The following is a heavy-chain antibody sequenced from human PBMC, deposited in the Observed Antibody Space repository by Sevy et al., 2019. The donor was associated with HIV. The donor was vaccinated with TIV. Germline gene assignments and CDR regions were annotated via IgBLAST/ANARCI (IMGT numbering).Heavy chain of an antibody. J-gene: IGHJ3*02. Sequence: GGSLRLSCAASGFTFSRYWMTWVRQAPGKGLEWVSSISGISNYIYYADSMKGRFTVSRDNARNSLYLQMNSLRAEDTAVYYCARNNCSITNCYMGDVFDIWGQGTMVTVSS. CDR2: ISGISNYI. V-gene: IGHV3-21*01. D-gene: IGHD2-2*02. CDR1: GFTFSRYW. CDR3: ARNNCSITNCYMGDVFDI.